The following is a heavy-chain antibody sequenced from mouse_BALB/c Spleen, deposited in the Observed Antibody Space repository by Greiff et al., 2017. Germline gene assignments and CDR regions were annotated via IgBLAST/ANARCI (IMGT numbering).Heavy chain of an antibody. V-gene: IGHV3-2*02. J-gene: IGHJ1*01. CDR1: GYSITSDYA. Sequence: DVKLQESGPGLVKPSQSLSLTCTVTGYSITSDYAWNWIRQFPGNKLEWMGYISYSGSTSYNPSLKSRISITRDTSKNQFFLQLNSVTTEDTATYYCASLGHWYFDVWGAGTTVTVSS. CDR2: ISYSGST. CDR3: ASLGHWYFDV.